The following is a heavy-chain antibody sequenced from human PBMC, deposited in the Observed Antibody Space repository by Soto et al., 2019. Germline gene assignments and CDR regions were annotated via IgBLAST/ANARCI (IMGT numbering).Heavy chain of an antibody. CDR1: GFSFSAYG. CDR2: ISYDGSDT. D-gene: IGHD1-26*01. CDR3: ARDRFGGTQGTNWLDP. Sequence: QVQLVESGGGVVQPGRSLRLSCAASGFSFSAYGMHWVRQAPGKGLEWVGVISYDGSDTYYVDSVKGRFLISRENSKNTLYLQMNSLRADDTAVYYCARDRFGGTQGTNWLDPWGQGTLVIVSS. V-gene: IGHV3-33*01. J-gene: IGHJ5*02.